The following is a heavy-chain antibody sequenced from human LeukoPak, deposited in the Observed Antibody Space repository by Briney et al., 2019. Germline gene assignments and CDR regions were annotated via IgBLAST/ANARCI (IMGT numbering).Heavy chain of an antibody. CDR3: AKDFDTTRLSAFDI. J-gene: IGHJ3*02. V-gene: IGHV3-30*18. CDR1: GFTFSSYG. CDR2: ISYDGSNK. D-gene: IGHD2/OR15-2a*01. Sequence: PGGSLRLSCAASGFTFSSYGMHWVRQAPGKGLEWVAVISYDGSNKYYADSVKGRFTISRDNSKNTLYLQMNSLRAEDTAVYYCAKDFDTTRLSAFDIWGQGTMVTVSS.